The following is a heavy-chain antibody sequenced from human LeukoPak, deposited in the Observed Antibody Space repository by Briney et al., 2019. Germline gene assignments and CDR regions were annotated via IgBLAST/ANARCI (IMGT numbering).Heavy chain of an antibody. CDR2: INAGNGNT. J-gene: IGHJ4*02. CDR1: GDTFTSYA. V-gene: IGHV1-3*01. D-gene: IGHD3-9*01. Sequence: ASVKVSCKASGDTFTSYAMHWVRQAPGQRLEWMGWINAGNGNTKYSQKFQGRVTITRDTSASTAYMELSSLRSEDTAVYYCASAREIRLAVGTFDYWGQGTLVPVSS. CDR3: ASAREIRLAVGTFDY.